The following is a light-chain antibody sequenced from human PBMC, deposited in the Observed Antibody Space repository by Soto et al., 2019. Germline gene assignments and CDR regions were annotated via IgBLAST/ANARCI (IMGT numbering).Light chain of an antibody. V-gene: IGKV3D-15*01. J-gene: IGKJ5*01. CDR3: QQYNSWPS. CDR1: QSVSSN. Sequence: EIVMTQSPATLPVSPGERATLSCRASQSVSSNLAWYQQRPGQAPRLLIYDASNRATGIPARFSGSGSGTEFTLAISSLQSEDFAVYYCQQYNSWPSFGQGTRLEIK. CDR2: DAS.